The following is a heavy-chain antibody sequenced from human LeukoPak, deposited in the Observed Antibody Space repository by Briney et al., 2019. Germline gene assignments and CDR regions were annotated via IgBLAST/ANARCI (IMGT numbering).Heavy chain of an antibody. CDR3: ARGRLYDILAGYNNYYYYYMDV. CDR2: MNPNSGNT. CDR1: GYTFTGYY. Sequence: ASVKVSCKASGYTFTGYYMHWVRQAPGQGLEWMGWMNPNSGNTGYAQKFQGRVTMTRNTSISTAYMELSSLRSEDTAVYYCARGRLYDILAGYNNYYYYYMDVWGKGTTVTISS. V-gene: IGHV1-8*02. D-gene: IGHD3-9*01. J-gene: IGHJ6*03.